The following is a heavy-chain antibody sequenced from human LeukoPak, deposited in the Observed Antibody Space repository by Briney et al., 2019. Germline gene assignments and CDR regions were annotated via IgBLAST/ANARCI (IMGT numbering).Heavy chain of an antibody. CDR1: GGSISSSSYY. J-gene: IGHJ4*02. V-gene: IGHV4-39*01. D-gene: IGHD3-9*01. CDR3: ARAKYYDILTGYYNHFFDY. CDR2: IYYSGST. Sequence: PSETLSLTCTVSGGSISSSSYYWSWIRQPPGKGLEWIGSIYYSGSTYYNPSLKSRVTISVDTSKNQFSLKLSSVTAADTAVYYCARAKYYDILTGYYNHFFDYWGQGTLVTVSS.